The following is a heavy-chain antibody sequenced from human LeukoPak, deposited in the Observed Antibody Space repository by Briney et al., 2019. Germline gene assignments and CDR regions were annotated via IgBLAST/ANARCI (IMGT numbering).Heavy chain of an antibody. CDR2: IGAYNGNT. Sequence: ASVKVSCKASGYTFSIFGVTWVRQAPGQGLEWMGWIGAYNGNTNYAQKVQGRVTMTTDTSTSTAYMELRSLRSDDTAVYYCARDLTFTYYYYGMDVWGQGTTVTVSS. V-gene: IGHV1-18*01. CDR1: GYTFSIFG. CDR3: ARDLTFTYYYYGMDV. D-gene: IGHD3-9*01. J-gene: IGHJ6*02.